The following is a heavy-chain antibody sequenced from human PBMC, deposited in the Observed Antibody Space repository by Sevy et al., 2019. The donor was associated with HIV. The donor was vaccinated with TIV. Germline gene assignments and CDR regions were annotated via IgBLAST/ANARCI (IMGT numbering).Heavy chain of an antibody. Sequence: GGSLRLSCVASGFSLSDYAMHWVRQGPDKELAWVAVISFDGGNTYYSDAVEGRFTISRDNSKNTVFLQMNSLSPDDTALYYCARGPYNSGLRFDFWGQGTLVTVSS. CDR1: GFSLSDYA. CDR2: ISFDGGNT. J-gene: IGHJ4*02. D-gene: IGHD5-12*01. V-gene: IGHV3-30-3*01. CDR3: ARGPYNSGLRFDF.